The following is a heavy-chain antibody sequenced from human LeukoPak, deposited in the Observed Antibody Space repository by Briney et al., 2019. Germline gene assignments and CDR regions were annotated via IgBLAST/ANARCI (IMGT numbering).Heavy chain of an antibody. CDR1: GYSFTSYW. CDR2: IYPGDSDT. V-gene: IGHV5-51*01. J-gene: IGHJ3*02. Sequence: GESLKISCKGSGYSFTSYWIGWVRQMPGKGLEWMGIIYPGDSDTRYSPSFQGQVTISVDKSISTAYLQWNSLKASDTAMYYCARLRPQDAFDIWGQGTMVSVSS. CDR3: ARLRPQDAFDI.